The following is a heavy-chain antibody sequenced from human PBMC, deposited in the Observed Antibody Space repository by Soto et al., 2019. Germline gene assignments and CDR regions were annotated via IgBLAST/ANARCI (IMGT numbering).Heavy chain of an antibody. CDR3: AAGGTRWLHSPFDY. J-gene: IGHJ4*02. CDR2: FDPEDGET. D-gene: IGHD1-1*01. CDR1: GHTLTELS. V-gene: IGHV1-24*01. Sequence: QVQLLQSGAEVKKPGASVKVSCKVSGHTLTELSMHWVRQAPGRGLEWMGGFDPEDGETIFAQKFQGRVTMTEDTSTDSPYMELTSLRSEDTAVYYGAAGGTRWLHSPFDYWGQGTLVTISS.